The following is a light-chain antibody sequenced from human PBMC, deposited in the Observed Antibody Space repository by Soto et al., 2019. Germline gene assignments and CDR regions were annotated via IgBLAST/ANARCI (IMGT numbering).Light chain of an antibody. CDR2: KAS. V-gene: IGKV1-5*03. J-gene: IGKJ1*01. CDR3: QQYNSYPWT. CDR1: QTISSW. Sequence: DIQLTQSPSTLSASVGDRVTISCRASQTISSWLAWYQQKPGRAPKLLIYKASSLESGVPSRFSGSGSGTEFTLTISSLQPDDLANYHCQQYNSYPWTFGQGTKVEIK.